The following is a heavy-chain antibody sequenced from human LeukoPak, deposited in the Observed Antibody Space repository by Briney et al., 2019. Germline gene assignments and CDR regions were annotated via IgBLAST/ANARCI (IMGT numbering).Heavy chain of an antibody. CDR3: ARDAPYYYDSFGYRLSYFDC. V-gene: IGHV3-66*01. D-gene: IGHD3-22*01. J-gene: IGHJ4*02. CDR2: IYSGGST. CDR1: GFTFSSYS. Sequence: PGGSLRLSCAASGFTFSSYSMNWVRQAPGKGLEWISVIYSGGSTSYADSVKGRFTISRDNSKNTLFLQMNSLRAEDTAVYYCARDAPYYYDSFGYRLSYFDCWGQGTLVTVSS.